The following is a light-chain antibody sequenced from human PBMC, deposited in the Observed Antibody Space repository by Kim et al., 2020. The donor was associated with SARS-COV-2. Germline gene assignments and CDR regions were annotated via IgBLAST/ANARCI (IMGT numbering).Light chain of an antibody. CDR2: DVG. J-gene: IGLJ3*02. V-gene: IGLV2-14*03. Sequence: QSALTQPASVSGSPGQSITISCSGSSSDVGGYNYVSWYQQHQGNAPKLIIYDVGTRPSGVSYRFSGSKSGNTASLTISGLQTEDEADYYCSSYTTSTTRVFGGGTQLTVL. CDR3: SSYTTSTTRV. CDR1: SSDVGGYNY.